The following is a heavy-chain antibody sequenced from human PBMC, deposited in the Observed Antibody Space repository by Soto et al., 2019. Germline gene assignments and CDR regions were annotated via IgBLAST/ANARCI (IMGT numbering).Heavy chain of an antibody. Sequence: SETLSLTCTVSGGSFSNYYWYWIRQPPGKGLEWIGYITYGEITNYNPSLKSRVTISVDTSKNLFSLNLNSVTAADTAVYYCARDLFDYWGQGTLVTVSS. CDR3: ARDLFDY. CDR2: ITYGEIT. V-gene: IGHV4-59*01. CDR1: GGSFSNYY. J-gene: IGHJ4*02.